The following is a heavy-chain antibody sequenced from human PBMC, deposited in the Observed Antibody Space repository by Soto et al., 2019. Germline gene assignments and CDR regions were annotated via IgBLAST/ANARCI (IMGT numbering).Heavy chain of an antibody. D-gene: IGHD6-19*01. J-gene: IGHJ4*02. CDR2: INSRDGGT. CDR1: GFAFRNFA. Sequence: XGFLRLSCSASGFAFRNFAMGWMRRAPGKGLEWVSSINSRDGGTAYAKSVKGRFTISRDNSKNIVYLQMNNLRVEDTAIYYCAKDYSDGWYSLAGFDYWGQGTLVTVPS. CDR3: AKDYSDGWYSLAGFDY. V-gene: IGHV3-23*01.